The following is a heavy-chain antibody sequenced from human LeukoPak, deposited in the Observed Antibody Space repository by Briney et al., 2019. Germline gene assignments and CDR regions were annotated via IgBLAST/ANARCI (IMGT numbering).Heavy chain of an antibody. D-gene: IGHD5-12*01. V-gene: IGHV1-18*01. J-gene: IGHJ4*02. CDR1: GYTFTSYG. Sequence: EASVKVSCKASGYTFTSYGISWVRQAPGQGLEWMGWISAYNGNTNYAQKLQGRVTMTTDTSTSTAYMELRSLRSDDTAVYYCARDDVVATIGRGLSPFDYWGQGTLVTVYS. CDR3: ARDDVVATIGRGLSPFDY. CDR2: ISAYNGNT.